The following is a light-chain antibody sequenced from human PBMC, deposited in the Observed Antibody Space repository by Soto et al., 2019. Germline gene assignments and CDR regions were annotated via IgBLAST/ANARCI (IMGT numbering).Light chain of an antibody. CDR1: SSDVGIFNY. J-gene: IGLJ2*01. V-gene: IGLV2-8*01. CDR3: CSYAGSNTLI. CDR2: EVN. Sequence: LTQPPSASGSPGQSVTISCTGTSSDVGIFNYVSWYQQHPDQAPKLLIFEVNKRPSGVPDRFSASKSGNTASLTVSGLQAEDEADYYCCSYAGSNTLIFGGGTKLTVL.